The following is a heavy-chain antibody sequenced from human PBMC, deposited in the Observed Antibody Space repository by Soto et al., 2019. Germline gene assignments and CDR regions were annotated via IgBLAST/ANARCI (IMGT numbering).Heavy chain of an antibody. V-gene: IGHV4-59*01. Sequence: PSETLSLTCTVSGGSISSYYWSWIRRPPGKGLEWIGYIYYSGSTNYNPSLKSRVTISVDTSKNQFSLKLSSVTAADTAVYKCARVRGIQLWLGWFDPWGQGTLVTVSS. CDR1: GGSISSYY. CDR2: IYYSGST. CDR3: ARVRGIQLWLGWFDP. J-gene: IGHJ5*02. D-gene: IGHD5-18*01.